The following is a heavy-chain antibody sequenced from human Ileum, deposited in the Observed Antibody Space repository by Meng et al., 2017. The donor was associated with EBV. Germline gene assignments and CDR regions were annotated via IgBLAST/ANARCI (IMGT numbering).Heavy chain of an antibody. CDR2: TSHSGST. V-gene: IGHV4-4*02. J-gene: IGHJ4*02. CDR1: GGSISRSDW. D-gene: IGHD3-22*01. CDR3: ASSDYYRSDY. Sequence: QVQPQGSGPGLVKPSDTLSPACAVSGGSISRSDWRSWARQRPGKGLKWIGETSHSGSTNYSPSLKSRVTISLDKSKNQLSLKLNSVTAADTAVYYCASSDYYRSDYWGQGTLVTVSS.